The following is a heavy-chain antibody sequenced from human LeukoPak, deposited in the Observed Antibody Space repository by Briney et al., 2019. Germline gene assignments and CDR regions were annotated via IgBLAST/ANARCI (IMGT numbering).Heavy chain of an antibody. Sequence: GGSLRLSCAASGFTFSSYGMHWVRQAPGKGLEWVAFIQYDGSRIHYADSVKGRFAISRDNSKDTLCLQMNSLRAEDAAVYYCTKETVDFEYWGQGTLVTVSS. V-gene: IGHV3-30*02. CDR1: GFTFSSYG. CDR3: TKETVDFEY. D-gene: IGHD4-11*01. J-gene: IGHJ4*02. CDR2: IQYDGSRI.